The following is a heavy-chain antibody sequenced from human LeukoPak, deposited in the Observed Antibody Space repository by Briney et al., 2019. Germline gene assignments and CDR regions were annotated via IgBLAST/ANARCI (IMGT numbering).Heavy chain of an antibody. CDR1: GDSVSNYY. Sequence: SETLSLTCTVSGDSVSNYYWTWIWQPPGKGLEWIGYIFYSGSTNFNPSLKSRVTISVDTSKNQFSLKLSSVTAADTAVYYCARTPWFGDLSPWGQGTLVTVSS. CDR2: IFYSGST. D-gene: IGHD3-10*01. V-gene: IGHV4-59*08. J-gene: IGHJ5*02. CDR3: ARTPWFGDLSP.